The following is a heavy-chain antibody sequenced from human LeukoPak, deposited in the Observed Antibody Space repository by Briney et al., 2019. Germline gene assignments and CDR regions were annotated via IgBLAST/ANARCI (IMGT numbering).Heavy chain of an antibody. CDR3: ARDTLERPIDY. J-gene: IGHJ4*02. CDR1: GGSISSYY. D-gene: IGHD1-1*01. V-gene: IGHV4-59*12. Sequence: SETLSLTCTVSGGSISSYYWSWIRQPPGKGLEWIGYIYYSGSTNYNPSLKSRVTISVDTSKNQFSLKLSSVTAADTAVYYCARDTLERPIDYWGQGTLVTVSS. CDR2: IYYSGST.